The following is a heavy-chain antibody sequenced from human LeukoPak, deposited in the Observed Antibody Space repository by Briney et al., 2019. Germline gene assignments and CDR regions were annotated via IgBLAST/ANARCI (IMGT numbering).Heavy chain of an antibody. CDR1: GGSINSYF. J-gene: IGHJ4*02. CDR2: IYTGGST. CDR3: ARGRGSGGGTFDY. D-gene: IGHD6-25*01. V-gene: IGHV4-4*07. Sequence: SETLSLTCTVSGGSINSYFWTWIRQPAGKGLEWIGRIYTGGSTNYNPSLKSRVTMSVDTSKNQFSLKLSSVTAADTAVYYCARGRGSGGGTFDYWGQGTLVTVSS.